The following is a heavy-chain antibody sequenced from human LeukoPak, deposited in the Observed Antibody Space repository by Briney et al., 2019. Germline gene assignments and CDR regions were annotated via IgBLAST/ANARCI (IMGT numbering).Heavy chain of an antibody. V-gene: IGHV4-30-4*01. CDR3: ARPYYYDSRIDP. CDR2: MYYSGST. D-gene: IGHD3-22*01. CDR1: GGSISSGDYY. J-gene: IGHJ5*02. Sequence: SEALSLTCTVSGGSISSGDYYWSWIRQPPGKGLEWIAYMYYSGSTYYNPSLKSRVTLSADASKNQLSLKLSSVTAADTAVYYCARPYYYDSRIDPWGQGILVTVSS.